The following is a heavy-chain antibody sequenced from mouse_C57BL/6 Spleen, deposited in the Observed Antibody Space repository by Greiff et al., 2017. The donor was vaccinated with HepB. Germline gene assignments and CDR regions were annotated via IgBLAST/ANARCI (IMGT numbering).Heavy chain of an antibody. V-gene: IGHV3-6*01. CDR2: ISYDGSN. D-gene: IGHD2-1*01. CDR1: GYSITSGYY. CDR3: ARDKGNYEDYAMDY. Sequence: DVQLQESGPGLVKPSQSLSLTCSVTGYSITSGYYWNWIRQFPGNKLEWMGYISYDGSNNYNPSLKNRISITRDTSKNQFFLKLNSVTTEDTATYYCARDKGNYEDYAMDYWGQGTSVTVSS. J-gene: IGHJ4*01.